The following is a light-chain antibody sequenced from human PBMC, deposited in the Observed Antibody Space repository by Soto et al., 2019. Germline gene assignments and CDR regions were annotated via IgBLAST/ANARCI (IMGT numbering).Light chain of an antibody. J-gene: IGLJ3*02. Sequence: QSALTQPASVSGSPGQSITISCTGTSNDVGGFDFVSWYQQHPGKAPKVIIYEVSNRPSGVSDRFSGSKSGNTASLTISGLQAEDEADYYCNSYTSTSARVFGGGTNLTVL. CDR3: NSYTSTSARV. CDR2: EVS. V-gene: IGLV2-14*01. CDR1: SNDVGGFDF.